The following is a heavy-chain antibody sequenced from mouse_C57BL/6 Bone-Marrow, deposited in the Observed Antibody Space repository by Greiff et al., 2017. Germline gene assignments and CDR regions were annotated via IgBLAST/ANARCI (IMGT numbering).Heavy chain of an antibody. CDR1: GFTFSSYA. J-gene: IGHJ4*01. CDR2: ISDGGSYT. V-gene: IGHV5-4*01. CDR3: ARDYAMNY. Sequence: EVKLMESGGGLVTPGGSLKLSCAASGFTFSSYAMSWVRQTPEKRLEWVATISDGGSYTYYPDNVKGRFTISRDNAKNNLYLQMSHLKSEDTAMYYCARDYAMNYWGQGTSVTVSS.